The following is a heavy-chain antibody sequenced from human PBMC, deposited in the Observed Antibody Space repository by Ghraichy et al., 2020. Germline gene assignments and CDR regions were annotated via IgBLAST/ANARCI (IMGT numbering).Heavy chain of an antibody. CDR1: GFTFSSYA. CDR2: ISGSGGST. CDR3: AKDCSSTSCHYGMDV. J-gene: IGHJ6*02. D-gene: IGHD2-2*01. Sequence: GGSLRLSCAASGFTFSSYAMSWVRQAPGKGLEWVSAISGSGGSTYYADSVKGRFTISRDNSKNTLYLQMNSLRAEDTAVYYCAKDCSSTSCHYGMDVWGQGTTVTVSS. V-gene: IGHV3-23*01.